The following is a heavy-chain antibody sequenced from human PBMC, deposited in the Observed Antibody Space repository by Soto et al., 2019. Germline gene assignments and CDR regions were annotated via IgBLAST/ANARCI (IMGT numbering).Heavy chain of an antibody. V-gene: IGHV3-30*18. CDR3: AKVSVGYVDPNLGLAEAY. D-gene: IGHD3-16*01. CDR1: GFSFGAYG. J-gene: IGHJ4*02. Sequence: QVQLVESGGGAAQPGTSLTLSCAAFGFSFGAYGMHWVRQAPGKGLEWVAVVSADGNRQLYADSVRGRFTISRDNSKNTLHLQMNSLRSDDTAMYYCAKVSVGYVDPNLGLAEAYWGQGARVTVSS. CDR2: VSADGNRQ.